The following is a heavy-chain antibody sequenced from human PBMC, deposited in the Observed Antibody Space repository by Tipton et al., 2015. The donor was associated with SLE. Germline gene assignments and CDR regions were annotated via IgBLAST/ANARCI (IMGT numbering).Heavy chain of an antibody. Sequence: SLRLSCAASGFTVSSNYMSWVRQAPGKGLEWVSVIYSGGSTYYADSVKGRFTISRDNSKNTLYLQMNSLRAEDTAVYYCARDPLGFGGVIGVFEIRGQGTMVTVSS. D-gene: IGHD3-16*01. CDR2: IYSGGST. J-gene: IGHJ3*02. CDR1: GFTVSSNY. V-gene: IGHV3-53*05. CDR3: ARDPLGFGGVIGVFEI.